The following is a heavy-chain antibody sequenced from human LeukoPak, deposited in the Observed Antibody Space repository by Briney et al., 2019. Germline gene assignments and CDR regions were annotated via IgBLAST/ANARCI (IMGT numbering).Heavy chain of an antibody. J-gene: IGHJ3*02. V-gene: IGHV3-7*01. D-gene: IGHD2-2*01. CDR1: GFTFSSYW. CDR2: IKQDGSEK. Sequence: QSGGSLRLSCAASGFTFSSYWMSWVRQAPGKGLEWVANIKQDGSEKYYVDSVKGRFTISRDNAKNSLYLQMNSLRAGDTAVYYCARVIGYQLLDAFDIWGQGTMVTVSS. CDR3: ARVIGYQLLDAFDI.